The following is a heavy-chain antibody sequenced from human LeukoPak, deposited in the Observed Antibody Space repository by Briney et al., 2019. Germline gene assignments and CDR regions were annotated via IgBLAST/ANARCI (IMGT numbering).Heavy chain of an antibody. D-gene: IGHD5-24*01. V-gene: IGHV1-8*02. CDR2: MNPSSGNT. Sequence: GASVKVSCKASGGTFSSYDINWVRQATGQGLEWMGWMNPSSGNTGYAQKFQGRVTMTTDTSISTAYMELSSLRSEDTAVYYCARGRHDYNDQYYFDYWGQGTLVTVSS. CDR3: ARGRHDYNDQYYFDY. CDR1: GGTFSSYD. J-gene: IGHJ4*02.